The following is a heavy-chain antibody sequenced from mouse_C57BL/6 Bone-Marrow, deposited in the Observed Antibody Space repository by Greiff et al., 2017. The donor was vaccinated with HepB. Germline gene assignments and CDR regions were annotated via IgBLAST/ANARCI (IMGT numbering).Heavy chain of an antibody. D-gene: IGHD2-5*01. CDR2: IDPENGDT. CDR3: TTGGYSNPYYFDD. Sequence: EVQLQQSGAELVRPGASVKLSCTASGFNIKDDYMHWVKQRPEQGLEWIGWIDPENGDTEYASKFQGKATITADTSSNTAYLQLSSLTSEDTAVYYCTTGGYSNPYYFDDWGQGTTLTVSS. J-gene: IGHJ2*01. V-gene: IGHV14-4*01. CDR1: GFNIKDDY.